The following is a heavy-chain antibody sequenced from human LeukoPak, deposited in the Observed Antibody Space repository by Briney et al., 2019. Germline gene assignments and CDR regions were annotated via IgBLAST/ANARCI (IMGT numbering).Heavy chain of an antibody. CDR1: GFTFNRYG. V-gene: IGHV3-33*01. D-gene: IGHD3-22*01. J-gene: IGHJ4*02. Sequence: PGRSLRLSCAASGFTFNRYGMHWVRQAPGKGLEWVAVIWYDGINKYYADSVKGRFTISRDNSKNTLYLQMNSLRGEDTAVYYYARVPLVSSGYMDYWGQGTLVTVSS. CDR2: IWYDGINK. CDR3: ARVPLVSSGYMDY.